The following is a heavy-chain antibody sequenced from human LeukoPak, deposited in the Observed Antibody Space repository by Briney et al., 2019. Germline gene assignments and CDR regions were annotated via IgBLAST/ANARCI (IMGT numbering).Heavy chain of an antibody. CDR1: GFTFSRYA. Sequence: GGSLRLSCAASGFTFSRYAMHWVLQAPGKGLECVALISYDASDEYYADSVKGRFTISRDDSKNTLYLQMNGLRPEDTALYYCARETDFWSGYYPPDYWGQGTLVTVSP. CDR2: ISYDASDE. V-gene: IGHV3-30*01. CDR3: ARETDFWSGYYPPDY. D-gene: IGHD3-3*01. J-gene: IGHJ4*02.